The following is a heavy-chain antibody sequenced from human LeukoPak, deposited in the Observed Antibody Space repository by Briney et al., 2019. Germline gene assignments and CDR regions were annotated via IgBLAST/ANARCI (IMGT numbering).Heavy chain of an antibody. CDR2: MNPNSGST. D-gene: IGHD2-2*01. CDR1: GYTFTSYD. V-gene: IGHV1-8*01. Sequence: ASVKVSCKASGYTFTSYDINWVRQATGQGLEWMGWMNPNSGSTGYAQKFQGRVTMTRNTSISTAYMELSSLRSEDTAVYYCARGRSYCSSTSCWDWFDPWGQGTLVTVSS. J-gene: IGHJ5*02. CDR3: ARGRSYCSSTSCWDWFDP.